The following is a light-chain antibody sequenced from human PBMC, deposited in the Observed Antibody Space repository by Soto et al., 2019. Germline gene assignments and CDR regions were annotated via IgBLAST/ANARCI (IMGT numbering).Light chain of an antibody. V-gene: IGLV2-23*02. Sequence: QSALTQPASVSGSPGQSISISCTGTSSDVGKYKFVSWYQQHPGKAPKLILYEVTQRPSGVSNRFSGSKSGNTASLTVSGLQAEDEADYSCCSYAGTYTQWVFGGGTKLTVL. J-gene: IGLJ3*02. CDR3: CSYAGTYTQWV. CDR1: SSDVGKYKF. CDR2: EVT.